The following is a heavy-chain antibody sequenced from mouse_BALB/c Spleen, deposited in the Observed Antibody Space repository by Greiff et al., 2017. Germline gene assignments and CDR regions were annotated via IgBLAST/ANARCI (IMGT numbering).Heavy chain of an antibody. J-gene: IGHJ2*01. CDR2: ISSGGSYT. CDR3: TRGNYDYVVDD. D-gene: IGHD2-4*01. CDR1: GFTFSSYT. Sequence: EVQLVESGGGLVKPGGSLKLSCAASGFTFSSYTMSWVRQTPEKRLEWVATISSGGSYTYYPDSVKGRFTISRDNAKNTLYLQMSRLKSEDTAMYDCTRGNYDYVVDDWGQGTTLTVSS. V-gene: IGHV5-6-4*01.